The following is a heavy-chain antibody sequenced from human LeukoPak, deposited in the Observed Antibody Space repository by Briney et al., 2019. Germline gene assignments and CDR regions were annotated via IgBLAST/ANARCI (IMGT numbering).Heavy chain of an antibody. Sequence: ASVKVSCKASGYTFTSYYMHWVRQAPGQGLEWMGIINPSGGSTSYAQKFQGRVTMTRDTSTSTVYMELSSLRSEDTAVYYRARGAHYYDSSGYYYDGGYFDYWGQGTLVTVSS. CDR3: ARGAHYYDSSGYYYDGGYFDY. CDR2: INPSGGST. J-gene: IGHJ4*02. D-gene: IGHD3-22*01. CDR1: GYTFTSYY. V-gene: IGHV1-46*01.